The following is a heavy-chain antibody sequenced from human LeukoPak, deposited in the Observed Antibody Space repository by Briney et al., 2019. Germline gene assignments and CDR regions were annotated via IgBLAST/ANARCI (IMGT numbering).Heavy chain of an antibody. V-gene: IGHV3-23*01. D-gene: IGHD4-11*01. CDR2: ISGDRTNT. CDR1: GFTFSTHG. J-gene: IGHJ4*02. CDR3: AHDAGPTGNPFFDY. Sequence: GGSLRLSGAASGFTFSTHGMGWVRQSPGKGLEWVSTISGDRTNTHYADSVKGRFSISRDNSRNTLYLQMNSLTVEDTALYYCAHDAGPTGNPFFDYWGQGTLVTVSS.